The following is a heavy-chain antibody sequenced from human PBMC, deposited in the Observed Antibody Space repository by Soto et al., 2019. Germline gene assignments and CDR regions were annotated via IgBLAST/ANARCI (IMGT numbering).Heavy chain of an antibody. V-gene: IGHV4-59*01. CDR2: IYYTGVT. CDR3: ARDRTASWFDP. D-gene: IGHD2-21*02. J-gene: IGHJ5*02. Sequence: QVQLQESGPGLVKPSETLSLTCAVSGDSFSSYYWSWIRQPPGKGLEWIGYIYYTGVTSYNPSLKTRVTISVDTSKNQFSLKLSSVTAADTAVYCCARDRTASWFDPWGQGTLVTVSS. CDR1: GDSFSSYY.